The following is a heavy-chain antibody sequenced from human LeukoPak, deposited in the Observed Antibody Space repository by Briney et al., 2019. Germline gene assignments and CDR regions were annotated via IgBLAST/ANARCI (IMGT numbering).Heavy chain of an antibody. CDR3: ARQTGRHAFDI. D-gene: IGHD1-14*01. J-gene: IGHJ3*02. V-gene: IGHV1-69*05. CDR1: GGTFSSYA. Sequence: ASVKVSCKASGGTFSSYAISWVRQAPGQGLEWMGRTIPIFGTANYAQKFQGRVTITTDESTSTAYMELSSLRSEDTAVYYCARQTGRHAFDIWGQGTMVTVSS. CDR2: TIPIFGTA.